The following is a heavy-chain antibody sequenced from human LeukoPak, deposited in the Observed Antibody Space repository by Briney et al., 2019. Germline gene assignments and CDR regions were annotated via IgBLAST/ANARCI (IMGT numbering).Heavy chain of an antibody. Sequence: ASVKVSCKASGYTFTGYYMHLVRQAPGQGLEWMGWINPNSGGSYYAQKFGGRVTMTRDTSISTAYMELSRLRFEDTAVYYCARSSNYYDRTLGYWGQGTLVTVSS. V-gene: IGHV1-2*02. J-gene: IGHJ4*02. CDR2: INPNSGGS. D-gene: IGHD3-22*01. CDR3: ARSSNYYDRTLGY. CDR1: GYTFTGYY.